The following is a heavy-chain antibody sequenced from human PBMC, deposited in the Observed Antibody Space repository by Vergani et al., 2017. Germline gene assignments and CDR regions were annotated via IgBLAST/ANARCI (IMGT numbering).Heavy chain of an antibody. D-gene: IGHD2-15*01. Sequence: QVQLVESGGGVVQPGRSLRLSCAASGFTFSSYGMHWVRQAPGKGLEWVAVIWYDGSNKYYADSVKGRFTISRDNSKNTLYLQMNSLRAEDTAVYYCARSGYCSGGSCYPYYYYGMDVWGQGTTVTVSS. CDR2: IWYDGSNK. V-gene: IGHV3-33*01. J-gene: IGHJ6*02. CDR1: GFTFSSYG. CDR3: ARSGYCSGGSCYPYYYYGMDV.